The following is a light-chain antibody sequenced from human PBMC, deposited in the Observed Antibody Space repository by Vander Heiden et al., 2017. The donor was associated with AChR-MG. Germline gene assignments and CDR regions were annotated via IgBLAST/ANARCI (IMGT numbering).Light chain of an antibody. V-gene: IGKV1-8*01. J-gene: IGKJ2*01. Sequence: AIRITQSPSSLSASTGDRVTITCRASQGISSYLAWYQQKPGKAPKLLIYAASTLQSGVPSRFSGSGSGTDFTLTISCRQSEDFATYYCQQDYSYPPYTFGQGTKLEIK. CDR1: QGISSY. CDR3: QQDYSYPPYT. CDR2: AAS.